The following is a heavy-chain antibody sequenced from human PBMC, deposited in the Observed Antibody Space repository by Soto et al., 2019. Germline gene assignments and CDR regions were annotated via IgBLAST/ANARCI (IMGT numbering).Heavy chain of an antibody. V-gene: IGHV4-34*01. CDR3: ARHAYYYDS. CDR1: GGSFSGYY. Sequence: PSETLSLTCAVYGGSFSGYYWSWIRQPPGKGLEWIGEINHSGSTYYNPSLKSRVTISVDTSKNQFSLKLSSVTAADTAVYYCARHAYYYDSWGQGTLVTVSS. D-gene: IGHD3-22*01. J-gene: IGHJ4*02. CDR2: INHSGST.